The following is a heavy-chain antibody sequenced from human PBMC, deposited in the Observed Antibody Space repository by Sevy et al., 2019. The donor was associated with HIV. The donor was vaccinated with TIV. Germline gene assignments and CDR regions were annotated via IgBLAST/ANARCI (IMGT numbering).Heavy chain of an antibody. Sequence: ETLSLTCAVSRGSISRDNWWSWVRQPPGKGLEWIGDIYHSGSTNYNPSLRSRVTISVDQSKNQFSLRLTSVTAADTAMYFCASLQGEYYDAGGFSSFFFDSWGQGTLVTVSS. J-gene: IGHJ4*02. CDR1: RGSISRDNW. V-gene: IGHV4-4*01. D-gene: IGHD3-16*01. CDR3: ASLQGEYYDAGGFSSFFFDS. CDR2: IYHSGST.